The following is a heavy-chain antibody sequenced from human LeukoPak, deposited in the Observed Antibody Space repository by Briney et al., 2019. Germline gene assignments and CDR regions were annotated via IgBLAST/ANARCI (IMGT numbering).Heavy chain of an antibody. Sequence: GGSLRLSCAASGFTFSSYSMNWVRQAPGKGLEWVSSISSSSSYIYYADSVKGRFTISRDNAKNSLYLQMNSLRAEDTAVYYCARGRIVVLGYMDVRGKGTTVTVSS. CDR1: GFTFSSYS. D-gene: IGHD3-22*01. CDR3: ARGRIVVLGYMDV. J-gene: IGHJ6*03. CDR2: ISSSSSYI. V-gene: IGHV3-21*01.